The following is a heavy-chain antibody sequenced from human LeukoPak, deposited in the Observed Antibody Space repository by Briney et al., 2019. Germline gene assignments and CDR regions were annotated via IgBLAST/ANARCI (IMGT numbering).Heavy chain of an antibody. D-gene: IGHD3-10*01. CDR2: ISGSGGST. CDR3: AKDGPKLLFLEGY. V-gene: IGHV3-23*01. J-gene: IGHJ4*02. Sequence: GGPLRLSCAASGFTFSSYAMSWVRQAPGKGLEWVSAISGSGGSTYYADSAKGRFTISRDNPKNTLYLQMNSLRAEDTAVYYCAKDGPKLLFLEGYWGQGTLVTVSS. CDR1: GFTFSSYA.